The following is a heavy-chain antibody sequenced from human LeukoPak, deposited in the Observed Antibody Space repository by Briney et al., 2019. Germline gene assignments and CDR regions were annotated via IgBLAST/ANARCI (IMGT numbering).Heavy chain of an antibody. CDR3: ARDFDMGITPGDDFDF. CDR2: ISSSGSTI. CDR1: GFTFSSYE. Sequence: GGSLRLSCAASGFTFSSYEMNWVRQAPGKGLEWVSYISSSGSTIYYADSVKGRFTISRDNAKNSLYLQMNSLRAEDTAVYYCARDFDMGITPGDDFDFWGQGTLVTVSS. J-gene: IGHJ4*02. D-gene: IGHD3-9*01. V-gene: IGHV3-48*03.